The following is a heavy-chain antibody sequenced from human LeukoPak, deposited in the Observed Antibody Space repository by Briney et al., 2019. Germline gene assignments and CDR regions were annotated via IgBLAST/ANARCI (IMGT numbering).Heavy chain of an antibody. D-gene: IGHD2-15*01. J-gene: IGHJ4*02. Sequence: GGSLRLSCAASEFTFSSCTINWVRQAPGKGLEWVSSIGSTSTYISYADSVKGRFTISRDNAKNSLYLQMNSLRAEDTAVYYCARGGGNFDYWGQGTLVTAAS. CDR2: IGSTSTYI. CDR3: ARGGGNFDY. V-gene: IGHV3-21*01. CDR1: EFTFSSCT.